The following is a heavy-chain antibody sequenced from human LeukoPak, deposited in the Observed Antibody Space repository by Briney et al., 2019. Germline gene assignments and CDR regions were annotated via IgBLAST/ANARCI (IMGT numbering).Heavy chain of an antibody. Sequence: PSETLSLTCTVSGGSISSSSSYWGWIRQPPGEGLEWIGNIYYSGSTYYNTSLKSRVTISLDTSKNQFSLKLSSLTAADTAVYYCARPPEIVGATGDAFDIWGQGTMVTVSS. CDR3: ARPPEIVGATGDAFDI. V-gene: IGHV4-39*07. D-gene: IGHD1-26*01. CDR2: IYYSGST. CDR1: GGSISSSSSY. J-gene: IGHJ3*02.